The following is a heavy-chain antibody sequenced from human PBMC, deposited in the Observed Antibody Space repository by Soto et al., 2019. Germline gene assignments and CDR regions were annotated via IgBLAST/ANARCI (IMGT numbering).Heavy chain of an antibody. V-gene: IGHV1-69*13. CDR3: AINYYGSVPPYGMDV. D-gene: IGHD3-10*01. J-gene: IGHJ6*02. CDR1: GGTLSSYA. CDR2: IIPIFGTA. Sequence: SVKVSCTASGGTLSSYAISWVRQAPGQGLEWMGGIIPIFGTANYAQKFQGRVTITADESTSTAYMELSSLRSEDTAVYYCAINYYGSVPPYGMDVWGQGTTVTVS.